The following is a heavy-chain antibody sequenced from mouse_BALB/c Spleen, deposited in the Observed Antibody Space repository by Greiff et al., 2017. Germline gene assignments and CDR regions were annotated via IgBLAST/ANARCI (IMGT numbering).Heavy chain of an antibody. CDR1: GFTFSDYY. J-gene: IGHJ4*01. CDR2: ISDGGSYT. V-gene: IGHV5-4*02. D-gene: IGHD1-2*01. Sequence: EVQLVESGGGLVKPGGSLKLSCAASGFTFSDYYMYWVRQTPEKRLEWVATISDGGSYTYYPDSVKGRFTISRDNAKNNLYLQMSSLKSEDTAMYYCARDLVHYYGYYAMDYWGQGTSVTVSS. CDR3: ARDLVHYYGYYAMDY.